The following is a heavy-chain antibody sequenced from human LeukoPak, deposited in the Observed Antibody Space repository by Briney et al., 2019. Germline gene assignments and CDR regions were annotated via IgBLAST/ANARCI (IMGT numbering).Heavy chain of an antibody. CDR1: GFTFSGSP. Sequence: GGSLILSCAASGFTFSGSPILWVRQASGKGLEWVGRIRSKADNYATAYAASVQGRCTISRDDSKSTAYLQLNSLKTEDTAVYYCTQSNYWGQGTLVTVSS. J-gene: IGHJ4*02. CDR3: TQSNY. CDR2: IRSKADNYAT. V-gene: IGHV3-73*01.